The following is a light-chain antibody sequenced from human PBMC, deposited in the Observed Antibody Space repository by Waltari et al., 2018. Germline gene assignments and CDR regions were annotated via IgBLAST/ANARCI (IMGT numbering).Light chain of an antibody. CDR2: EVT. V-gene: IGLV2-11*01. CDR1: STDIGVYNY. Sequence: QSALTQPRSVSGSPGQSVTISCTGTSTDIGVYNYVSWYHQHPGKAPKLMIYEVTKRPSGVPDRFSGSKSGNTASLTISGLQAEDEADYYCCSYAGSYTGVFGTGTKVTV. CDR3: CSYAGSYTGV. J-gene: IGLJ1*01.